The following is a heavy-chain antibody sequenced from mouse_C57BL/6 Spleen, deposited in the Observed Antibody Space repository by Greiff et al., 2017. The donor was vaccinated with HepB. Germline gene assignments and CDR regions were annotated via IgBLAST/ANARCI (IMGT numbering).Heavy chain of an antibody. CDR2: ISSGGDYI. D-gene: IGHD2-4*01. CDR1: GFTFSSYA. J-gene: IGHJ4*01. V-gene: IGHV5-9-1*02. Sequence: EVQRVESGEGLVKPGGSLKLSCAASGFTFSSYAMSWVRQTPEKRLEWVAYISSGGDYIYYADTVKGRFTISRDNARNTLYLQMSSLKSEDTAMYYCTRDEDYDEGYYAMDYWGQGTSVTVSS. CDR3: TRDEDYDEGYYAMDY.